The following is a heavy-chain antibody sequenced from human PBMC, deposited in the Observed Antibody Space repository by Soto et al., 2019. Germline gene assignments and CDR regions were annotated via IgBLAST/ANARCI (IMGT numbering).Heavy chain of an antibody. CDR1: GFTSSNAW. Sequence: PGGSLRLSCAASGFTSSNAWKSWVRHAPGKGREWVGRIKSKPDGGTTDYAAPVKGRFTISRDDSKDTLYLQMNSLKTEDTAVYYCTTGYYDFYYGMDVWGQGTTVTVSS. CDR3: TTGYYDFYYGMDV. CDR2: IKSKPDGGTT. V-gene: IGHV3-15*01. J-gene: IGHJ6*02.